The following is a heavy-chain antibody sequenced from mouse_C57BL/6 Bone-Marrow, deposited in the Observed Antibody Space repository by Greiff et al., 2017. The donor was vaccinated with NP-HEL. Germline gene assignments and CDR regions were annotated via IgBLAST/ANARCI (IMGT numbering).Heavy chain of an antibody. CDR1: GYTFTSYW. CDR2: IDPNSGGT. CDR3: AKGATYYYGRGDYYAMDY. V-gene: IGHV1-62-3*01. D-gene: IGHD1-1*01. Sequence: QVHVKQSGAELVKPGASVKLSSKASGYTFTSYWMHWVKQRPGRGLEWIGRIDPNSGGTKYNEKFKSKATLTVDKPSSTAYMQLSSLTSEDSAVYYCAKGATYYYGRGDYYAMDYWGQGTSVTVSS. J-gene: IGHJ4*01.